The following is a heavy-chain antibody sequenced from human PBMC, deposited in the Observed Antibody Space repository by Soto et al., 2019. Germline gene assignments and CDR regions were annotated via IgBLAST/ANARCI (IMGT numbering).Heavy chain of an antibody. CDR2: IYWDDDK. V-gene: IGHV2-5*02. CDR3: AHSPEGYCISTSCYAGMGAFDI. Sequence: QITLKESGPPLVKPTQTLTLTCTFSGFSLSSSGAGVGWIRQPPGKALEWLALIYWDDDKRYSPSLKSRLTCTKDTSNNQVVFIMTNMDPVDTATYYCAHSPEGYCISTSCYAGMGAFDIWGQGTMVTVSS. J-gene: IGHJ3*02. CDR1: GFSLSSSGAG. D-gene: IGHD2-2*01.